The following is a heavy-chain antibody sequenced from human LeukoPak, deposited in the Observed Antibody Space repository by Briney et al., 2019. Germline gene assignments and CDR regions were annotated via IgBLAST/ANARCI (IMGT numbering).Heavy chain of an antibody. CDR3: AGRLWRRDGYNLSAFDI. Sequence: PSETLSLTCTVSGGSISSYYWNWIRQPPGKGLEWIGYIYYSGSTNYNPSLKSRVTISVDTSKNQFSLKLSSVTAADTAVYYCAGRLWRRDGYNLSAFDIWGQGTMVAVSS. CDR2: IYYSGST. J-gene: IGHJ3*02. CDR1: GGSISSYY. V-gene: IGHV4-59*01. D-gene: IGHD5-24*01.